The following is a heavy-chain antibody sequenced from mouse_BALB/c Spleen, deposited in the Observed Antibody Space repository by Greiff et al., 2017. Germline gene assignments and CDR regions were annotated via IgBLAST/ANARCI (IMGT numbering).Heavy chain of an antibody. J-gene: IGHJ1*01. CDR2: ISTYYGNT. V-gene: IGHV1-67*01. Sequence: VQLQQSGPELVRPGVSVKISCKGSGYTFTDYAMHWVKQSHAKSLEWIGVISTYYGNTNYNQNFKDKASLTVDKSSSTAYMELHSLTSEDSAVYYCARGATGGYFDVWGAGTTVTVSS. CDR3: ARGATGGYFDV. D-gene: IGHD3-1*01. CDR1: GYTFTDYA.